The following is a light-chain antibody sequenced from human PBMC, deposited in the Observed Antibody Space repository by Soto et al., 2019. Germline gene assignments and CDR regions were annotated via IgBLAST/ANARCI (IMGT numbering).Light chain of an antibody. CDR2: GAS. CDR1: QSVTSSY. J-gene: IGKJ1*01. Sequence: EIVLTQSPGTLSLSPGERATLSCRASQSVTSSYLTWYQQKPGQAPRLLIYGASSRAAGIPDRFSGSGSGTDFTLTINRLEPEDFAVYYCQQYGTSLSWTLGQGTKVDIK. CDR3: QQYGTSLSWT. V-gene: IGKV3-20*01.